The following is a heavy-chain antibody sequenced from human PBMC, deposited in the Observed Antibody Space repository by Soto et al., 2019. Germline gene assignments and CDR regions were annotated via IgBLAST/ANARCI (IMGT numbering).Heavy chain of an antibody. J-gene: IGHJ5*02. CDR3: AREAPRAVPDTNWFDP. Sequence: ASVKVSCKASGGTFSSYAISWVRQAPGQGLEWMGGIIPIFGTANYAQKFQGRVTITADESTSTAYMELSSLGSEDTAVYYCAREAPRAVPDTNWFDPWGQGTLVTVSS. V-gene: IGHV1-69*13. D-gene: IGHD6-19*01. CDR2: IIPIFGTA. CDR1: GGTFSSYA.